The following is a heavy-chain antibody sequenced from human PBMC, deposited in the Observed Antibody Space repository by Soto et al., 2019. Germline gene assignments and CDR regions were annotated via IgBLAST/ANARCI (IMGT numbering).Heavy chain of an antibody. Sequence: EVQLVESGGGLVQPGGSLRLSCAASGFTLSGRSMHWVRQAPGKGLVWVSGIDNAGTDSTYADSVKGRFTSSRDNAKNRLYLQMNSLRVEDTAVYYCARGWVGADVWGTGPRVTVSS. CDR1: GFTLSGRS. J-gene: IGHJ6*04. V-gene: IGHV3-74*01. CDR2: IDNAGTDS. D-gene: IGHD4-17*01. CDR3: ARGWVGADV.